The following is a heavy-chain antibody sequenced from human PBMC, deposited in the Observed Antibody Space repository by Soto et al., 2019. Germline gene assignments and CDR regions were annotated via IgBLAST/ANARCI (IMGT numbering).Heavy chain of an antibody. D-gene: IGHD3-10*01. CDR1: GYPFTHYG. CDR2: ISPFNGNT. J-gene: IGHJ4*02. Sequence: ASVKVSCKSSGYPFTHYGITWVRQAPGQGLEWMGWISPFNGNTNYAQKFQGRVTITADKSTSTAYMELSSLRSEDTAVYYCARDRGGGWFGEYSDGGEYFDYWGQGTLVTVSS. CDR3: ARDRGGGWFGEYSDGGEYFDY. V-gene: IGHV1-18*01.